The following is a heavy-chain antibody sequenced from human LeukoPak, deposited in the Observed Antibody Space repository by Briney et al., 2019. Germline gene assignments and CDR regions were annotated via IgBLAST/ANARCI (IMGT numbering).Heavy chain of an antibody. CDR2: ISYDGSNK. V-gene: IGHV3-30*01. Sequence: HPGGSLRLSCAASGFTFSSYAIHWVRQAPGEGLEWVAVISYDGSNKYYADSVKGRFTISRDNSKNTLYLQMNSLRAEDTAVYYCARDVCSSTSCYFFDYWGQGTLVTVSS. CDR3: ARDVCSSTSCYFFDY. D-gene: IGHD2-2*01. CDR1: GFTFSSYA. J-gene: IGHJ4*02.